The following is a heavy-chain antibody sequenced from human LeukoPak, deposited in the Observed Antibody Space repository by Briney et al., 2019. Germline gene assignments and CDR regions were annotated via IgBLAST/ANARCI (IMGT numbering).Heavy chain of an antibody. Sequence: QSGGSLRLSCAASGLTFSNAWMTWVRQVPGRGPEWVANVNRDGSETYYLDSVKGRFTISKDNAKNSLYLQMNSLRAEDTALYHCARNNGMDVWGQGATVIVSS. J-gene: IGHJ6*02. CDR1: GLTFSNAW. CDR2: VNRDGSET. CDR3: ARNNGMDV. V-gene: IGHV3-7*03.